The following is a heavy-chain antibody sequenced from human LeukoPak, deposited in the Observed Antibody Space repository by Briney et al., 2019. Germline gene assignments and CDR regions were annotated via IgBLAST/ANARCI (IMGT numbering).Heavy chain of an antibody. CDR3: AGGGYLITFGGVDY. CDR1: GFTFDDYA. J-gene: IGHJ4*02. CDR2: ISWNSGSI. V-gene: IGHV3-9*01. D-gene: IGHD3-16*01. Sequence: GGSLRLSCAASGFTFDDYAMHWVRQAPGKGLEWVSGISWNSGSIGYADSVKGRFTISRDNAKNSLYLQMNSLRAEDTAVYYCAGGGYLITFGGVDYWGQGTLVTVSS.